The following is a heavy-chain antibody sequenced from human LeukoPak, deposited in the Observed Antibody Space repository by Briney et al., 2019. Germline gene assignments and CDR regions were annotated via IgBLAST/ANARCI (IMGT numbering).Heavy chain of an antibody. D-gene: IGHD3-10*01. J-gene: IGHJ5*02. CDR2: IYTSGST. V-gene: IGHV4-61*02. CDR3: ARGSNYYGSGSYGFDP. Sequence: SETLSLTCTVSGGSISSGRYYWSWIRQPAGKGLEWIGRIYTSGSTNYNPSLKSRVTISVDTSKNQFSLKLSSVTAADTAVYYCARGSNYYGSGSYGFDPWGKGTLVTVSS. CDR1: GGSISSGRYY.